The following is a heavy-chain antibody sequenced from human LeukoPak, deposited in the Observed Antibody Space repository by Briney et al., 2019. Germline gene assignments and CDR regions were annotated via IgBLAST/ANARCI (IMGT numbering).Heavy chain of an antibody. CDR3: AKDLGSAYGGPLIDY. Sequence: GGSLRLSCAASGFNFYIYAMSWVRQAPGKGLEWVSTIVGNGDNTYYADSVKGRFTISRDYSKNTLYLQMNGLRADEDTALYYCAKDLGSAYGGPLIDYWGQGTLVTVSS. V-gene: IGHV3-23*01. CDR2: IVGNGDNT. D-gene: IGHD4-23*01. J-gene: IGHJ4*02. CDR1: GFNFYIYA.